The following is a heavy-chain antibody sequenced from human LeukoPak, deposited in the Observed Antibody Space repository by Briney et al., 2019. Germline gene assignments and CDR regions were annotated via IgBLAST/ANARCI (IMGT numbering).Heavy chain of an antibody. Sequence: SQTLSLTCTVSGDSISRDDSYWGWIRQPPGKGLEWIGHIYYSGSTYYRSSLKSRVTISVDTSTNQFSLKLSSVTAADTAVYYGARVLGIRYYYGSGIYSGNWSAPWGQGTLVTVPS. CDR2: IYYSGST. J-gene: IGHJ5*02. D-gene: IGHD3-10*01. CDR3: ARVLGIRYYYGSGIYSGNWSAP. V-gene: IGHV4-30-4*01. CDR1: GDSISRDDSY.